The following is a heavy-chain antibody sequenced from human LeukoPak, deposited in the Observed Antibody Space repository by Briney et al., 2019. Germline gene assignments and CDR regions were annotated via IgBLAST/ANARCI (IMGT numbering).Heavy chain of an antibody. D-gene: IGHD5-18*01. V-gene: IGHV1-69*01. CDR2: IIPIFGTA. CDR1: GGTFSSYA. J-gene: IGHJ4*02. Sequence: SVKVSCKASGGTFSSYAISWVRQAPGQGLEWMGGIIPIFGTANYAQKFQGRVTITADESTSTAYMGLSSLRSEDTAVYYCARYGYSYGQDDFDYWGQGTLVTVSS. CDR3: ARYGYSYGQDDFDY.